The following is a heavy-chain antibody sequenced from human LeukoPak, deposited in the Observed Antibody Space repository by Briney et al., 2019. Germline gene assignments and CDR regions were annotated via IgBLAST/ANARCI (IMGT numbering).Heavy chain of an antibody. CDR1: GFTFDDYA. J-gene: IGHJ4*02. CDR2: ISWNSGSI. CDR3: AKAWDFDY. Sequence: GGSLRLSCAASGFTFDDYAMHWVRQAPGKGLEWVSGISWNSGSIGYADSVKGRFTISRDNAKNSLYLQMNSLRAEDTALYHCAKAWDFDYWGQGTLVTVSS. V-gene: IGHV3-9*01. D-gene: IGHD3-16*01.